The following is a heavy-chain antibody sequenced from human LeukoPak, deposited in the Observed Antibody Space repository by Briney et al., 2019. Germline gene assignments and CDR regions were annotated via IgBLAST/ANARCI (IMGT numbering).Heavy chain of an antibody. Sequence: PGGSLRLSYAASGFTFSSYWMSWVRQAPGKGLEWVANIKQDGSEKYYVDSVKGRFTISRDNAKNSLYLQMNSLRAEDTAVYYCARESGYYTPDYFDYWGQGTLVTVSS. CDR3: ARESGYYTPDYFDY. J-gene: IGHJ4*02. V-gene: IGHV3-7*01. D-gene: IGHD3-3*01. CDR1: GFTFSSYW. CDR2: IKQDGSEK.